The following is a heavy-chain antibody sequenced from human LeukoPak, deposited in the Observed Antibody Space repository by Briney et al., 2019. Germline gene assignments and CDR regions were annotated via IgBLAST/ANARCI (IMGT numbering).Heavy chain of an antibody. CDR1: GLTFNSYW. CDR3: VRCPYDRTDYSSVPSHLHY. CDR2: LKKDGSET. Sequence: GGSLSLPCLPCGLTFNSYWILLGLQAPGTGLESVANLKKDGSETFYVDSVKGRFSISRDNAKNSLVLQVNSLSAEHTAVYYWVRCPYDRTDYSSVPSHLHYWGQGTLVTVSS. D-gene: IGHD3/OR15-3a*01. J-gene: IGHJ4*02. V-gene: IGHV3-7*01.